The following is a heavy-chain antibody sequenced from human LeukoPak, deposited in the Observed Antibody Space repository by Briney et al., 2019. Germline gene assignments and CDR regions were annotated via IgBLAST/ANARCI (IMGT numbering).Heavy chain of an antibody. CDR3: AKEDFSDYYFYYMDV. Sequence: GGSLRLSCAASGFTFSRYSMNWVRQAPGKGLEWVSFISISSNYIYYADSVKGRFTISRDNAKNSLYLQMNSLRAEDTAVYYCAKEDFSDYYFYYMDVWGKGTTVTISS. J-gene: IGHJ6*03. CDR1: GFTFSRYS. D-gene: IGHD2/OR15-2a*01. CDR2: ISISSNYI. V-gene: IGHV3-21*01.